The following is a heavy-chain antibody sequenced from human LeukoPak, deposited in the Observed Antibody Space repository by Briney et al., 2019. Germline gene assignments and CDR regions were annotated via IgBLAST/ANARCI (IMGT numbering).Heavy chain of an antibody. V-gene: IGHV1-46*01. CDR3: ASFRGYGGYDYHGMDV. Sequence: GASVKVSCKASGYTFTSYYMHWVRQAPGQGLEWMGIINPSGGSTSYAQKFQGRVTMTRDTSTSTVYMELSSLRSEDTAVYYCASFRGYGGYDYHGMDVWGQGTTVTVSS. D-gene: IGHD5-12*01. CDR1: GYTFTSYY. J-gene: IGHJ6*02. CDR2: INPSGGST.